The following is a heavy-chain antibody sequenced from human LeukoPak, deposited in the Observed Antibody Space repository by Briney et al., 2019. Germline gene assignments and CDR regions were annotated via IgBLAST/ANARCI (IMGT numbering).Heavy chain of an antibody. CDR1: GFTFRSYS. J-gene: IGHJ3*02. V-gene: IGHV3-21*01. Sequence: GSLRLSCAASGFTFRSYSMNWVRQAPGKGLEWVSSISSSSSYIYYADSVKGRFTISRDNAKNSLYLQMNSLRAEDTAVYYCARKVRDAFDIWGQGTMVTVSS. CDR2: ISSSSSYI. CDR3: ARKVRDAFDI. D-gene: IGHD3-10*01.